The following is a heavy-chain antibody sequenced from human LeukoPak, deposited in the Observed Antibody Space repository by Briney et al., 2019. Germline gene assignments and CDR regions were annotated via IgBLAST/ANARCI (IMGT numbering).Heavy chain of an antibody. D-gene: IGHD4/OR15-4a*01. CDR1: GFTFSSYE. CDR2: ISSSGSTI. J-gene: IGHJ5*02. CDR3: ARDRGERSRLWTFDP. V-gene: IGHV3-48*03. Sequence: PGGSLRLSCAASGFTFSSYEMNWVRQAPGKGLEWVSYISSSGSTIYYADSVKGRFTISRDNAKNSLYLQRNSLRAEDTAVYYCARDRGERSRLWTFDPWGQGTLVTVSS.